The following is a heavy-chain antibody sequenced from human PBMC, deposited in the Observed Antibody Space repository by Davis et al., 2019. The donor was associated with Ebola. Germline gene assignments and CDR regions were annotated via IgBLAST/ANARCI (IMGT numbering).Heavy chain of an antibody. CDR3: ARRLRWLGFDY. V-gene: IGHV4-31*03. CDR1: GGSISSGGYY. CDR2: IYYSGRT. D-gene: IGHD4-23*01. J-gene: IGHJ4*02. Sequence: MPSETLSLTCTVSGGSISSGGYYWSWIRQHPGKGLEWIGYIYYSGRTNYNPSLKSRVTISVDPSKNQFSLKLSSVTAADTAVYYCARRLRWLGFDYWGQGTLVTVSS.